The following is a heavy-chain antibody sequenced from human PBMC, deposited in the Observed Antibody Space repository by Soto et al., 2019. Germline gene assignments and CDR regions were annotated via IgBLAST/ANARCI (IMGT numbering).Heavy chain of an antibody. CDR3: ARHLRLVGFGEYDL. CDR2: IYTGGTT. V-gene: IGHV3-53*04. Sequence: EVQLVESGGGLVQPGGSLRLSCAASGFTVSSNYMSWVRQAPGKGLEWVSLIYTGGTTYYADSVKGRFTISRHNSKSTLYLQMNSLRPEDTAVYYCARHLRLVGFGEYDLWGRGTLVTVSS. D-gene: IGHD3-10*01. J-gene: IGHJ2*01. CDR1: GFTVSSNY.